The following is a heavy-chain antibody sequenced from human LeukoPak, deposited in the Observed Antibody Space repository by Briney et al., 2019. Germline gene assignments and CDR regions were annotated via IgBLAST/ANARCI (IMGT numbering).Heavy chain of an antibody. V-gene: IGHV3-48*01. CDR3: ARDRGYTSFDY. D-gene: IGHD5-12*01. CDR2: ISSDERT. Sequence: GGSLRLSCAASGFAFSSHTMNWVRQAPGMGPEWVSFISSDERTYYADSVKGRFTISRDNSKNTLYLQMNSLRAEDTAVYYCARDRGYTSFDYWGQGTLVTVSS. CDR1: GFAFSSHT. J-gene: IGHJ4*02.